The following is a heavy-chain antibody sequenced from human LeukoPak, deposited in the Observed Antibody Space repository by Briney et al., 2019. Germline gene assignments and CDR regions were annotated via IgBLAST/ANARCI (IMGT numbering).Heavy chain of an antibody. Sequence: GGSLRLSCAASGFTFSDYYMSWIRQAPGKGLEWVSYIGSSNSYTFYADSVKGRFTISRDNARSSLYLQMNSLRVEDTAVYYCAGGGYCSGGTCSPVRYWGQGTLVTVSS. D-gene: IGHD2-15*01. CDR2: IGSSNSYT. CDR3: AGGGYCSGGTCSPVRY. CDR1: GFTFSDYY. J-gene: IGHJ4*02. V-gene: IGHV3-11*05.